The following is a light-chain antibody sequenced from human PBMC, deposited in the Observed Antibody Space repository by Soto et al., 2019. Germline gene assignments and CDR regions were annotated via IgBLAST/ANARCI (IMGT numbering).Light chain of an antibody. Sequence: EIVLTQSPRTLSLSPGERATLSCRASETVAGSYLAWYQQKPGQAPRLLIHGASTRATGIADRFSGSGSGTDFNLTISRLEPEDFAVYYCQLYGTSPKTFGQGTKVEI. V-gene: IGKV3-20*01. J-gene: IGKJ1*01. CDR2: GAS. CDR3: QLYGTSPKT. CDR1: ETVAGSY.